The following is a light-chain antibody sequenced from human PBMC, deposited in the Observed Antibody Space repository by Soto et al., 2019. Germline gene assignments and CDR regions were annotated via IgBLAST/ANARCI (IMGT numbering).Light chain of an antibody. V-gene: IGKV1-5*01. J-gene: IGKJ5*01. Sequence: DIPLTQTPSTLSASVGDEVTITCRASQTIIRWLAWYQQKPGRAPKLLIYDDSTLESGVPSRFSGSGSETEVTLTISRLQPNDFATYFCHSSPVGQRTRL. CDR3: HSSP. CDR1: QTIIRW. CDR2: DDS.